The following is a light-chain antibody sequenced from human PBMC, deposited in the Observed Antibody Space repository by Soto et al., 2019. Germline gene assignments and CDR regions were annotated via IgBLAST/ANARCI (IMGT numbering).Light chain of an antibody. CDR3: QQYDSSPPRWT. V-gene: IGKV3-20*01. CDR1: QSVSSSY. Sequence: EIVLTQSPGTLSLSPGERATLSCRASQSVSSSYLAWYQQKPGQAPRLLIYGASSRATGIPDRFTGSGSGTDFTLTVSRLEPEDFAVYYWQQYDSSPPRWTFGQGTKVEIK. CDR2: GAS. J-gene: IGKJ1*01.